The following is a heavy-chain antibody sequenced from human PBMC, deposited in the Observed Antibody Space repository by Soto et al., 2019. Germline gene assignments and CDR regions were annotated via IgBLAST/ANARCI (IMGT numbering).Heavy chain of an antibody. Sequence: QVQLVESGGGVVQPGRSLRLSCAASGFIFSSFAMHWVRQAPGKGLEWVAVIWYDGGNKYYADSVRGRFTISRDNSKNTLYLQMINLRAEDTAVYYCARDQSGSYPYNWFDPWGQGTLVTVSS. J-gene: IGHJ5*02. CDR1: GFIFSSFA. CDR3: ARDQSGSYPYNWFDP. V-gene: IGHV3-33*01. D-gene: IGHD1-26*01. CDR2: IWYDGGNK.